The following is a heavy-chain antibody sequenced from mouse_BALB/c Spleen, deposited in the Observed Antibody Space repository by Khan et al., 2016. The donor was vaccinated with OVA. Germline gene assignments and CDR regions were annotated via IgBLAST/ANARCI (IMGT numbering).Heavy chain of an antibody. D-gene: IGHD2-10*01. J-gene: IGHJ4*01. CDR1: GFSLTNYG. V-gene: IGHV2-6-1*01. CDR2: IWSDGST. Sequence: VELVESGPGLVAPSQSLSITCTISGFSLTNYGVHWVRQPPGKGLEWLVVIWSDGSTTYNSALKSRLTISKDNSKSQVFLKMNSLQTEDTAMYFCARQPYYHYNIMDYGGQGTSVTVSS. CDR3: ARQPYYHYNIMDY.